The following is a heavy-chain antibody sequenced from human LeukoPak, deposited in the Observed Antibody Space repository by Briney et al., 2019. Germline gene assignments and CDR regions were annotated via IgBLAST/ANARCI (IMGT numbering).Heavy chain of an antibody. J-gene: IGHJ4*02. CDR2: MNPNSGNT. Sequence: ASVKVSCKASGYTFTGYDINWVRQATGQGLEWMGWMNPNSGNTGYAQKFQGRVAITRNTSISTAYMELSSLRSEDTAVYYCARAIYGSGSYLVDYWGQGTLVTVSS. D-gene: IGHD3-10*01. V-gene: IGHV1-8*03. CDR3: ARAIYGSGSYLVDY. CDR1: GYTFTGYD.